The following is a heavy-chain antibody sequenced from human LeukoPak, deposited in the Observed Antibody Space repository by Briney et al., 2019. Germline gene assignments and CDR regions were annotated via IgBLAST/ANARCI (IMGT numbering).Heavy chain of an antibody. CDR1: GITFSSYS. CDR3: VRIAVETFDY. CDR2: ISSSSSYI. V-gene: IGHV3-21*01. Sequence: GGSLRLSCAASGITFSSYSMNWVRQAPGKGLEWVSSISSSSSYIYYADSVKGRFTISRDNAKNSLYLQMNSLRAEDTAVYYCVRIAVETFDYWGQGTPVTVSS. D-gene: IGHD6-19*01. J-gene: IGHJ4*02.